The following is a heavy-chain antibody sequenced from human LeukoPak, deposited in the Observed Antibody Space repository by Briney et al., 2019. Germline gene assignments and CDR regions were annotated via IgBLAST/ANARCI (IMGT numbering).Heavy chain of an antibody. J-gene: IGHJ6*02. CDR1: GGSISSYY. Sequence: TSETLSLTCTVSGGSISSYYWSWIRQPPGKGLEWIGEINHSGSTNYNPSLKSRVTISVDTSKNQFSLKLSSVTAADTAVYYCARGIAAAGTAGGPYYYYGMDVWGQGTTVTVSS. D-gene: IGHD6-13*01. V-gene: IGHV4-34*01. CDR3: ARGIAAAGTAGGPYYYYGMDV. CDR2: INHSGST.